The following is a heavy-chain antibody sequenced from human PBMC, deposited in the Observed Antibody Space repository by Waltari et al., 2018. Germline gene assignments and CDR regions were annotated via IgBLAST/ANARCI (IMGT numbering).Heavy chain of an antibody. D-gene: IGHD3-3*01. Sequence: QLQLQESGPGLVKPSETLSLTCTVSGGSISSSSYYWGWIRQPPGKGPEWIGSIYYSGSTYYNPSLKSRVTISVDTSKNQFSLKLSSVTAADTAVYYCARGGYDFWSGPTPYYFDYWGQGTLVTVSS. J-gene: IGHJ4*02. CDR1: GGSISSSSYY. CDR2: IYYSGST. V-gene: IGHV4-39*07. CDR3: ARGGYDFWSGPTPYYFDY.